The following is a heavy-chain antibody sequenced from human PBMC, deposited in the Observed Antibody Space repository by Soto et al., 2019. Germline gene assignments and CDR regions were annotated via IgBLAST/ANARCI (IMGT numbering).Heavy chain of an antibody. J-gene: IGHJ4*02. CDR1: GYTFTGSS. CDR3: ARDLTGDPNY. D-gene: IGHD7-27*01. CDR2: INPNSGGT. Sequence: QVQLVQSGAEVKKPGASVHVSCEASGYTFTGSSIHWVRQAPGQGLEWMGYINPNSGGTIFAQKFQGRVTMTRDTSISTAYMELSRVASDDTAVYYCARDLTGDPNYWGQGTLVTVSS. V-gene: IGHV1-2*02.